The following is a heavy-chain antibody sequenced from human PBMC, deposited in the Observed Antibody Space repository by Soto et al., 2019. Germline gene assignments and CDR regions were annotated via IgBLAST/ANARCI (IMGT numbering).Heavy chain of an antibody. Sequence: QVQLQESGPGLVKPSQTLSLTCTVSGGSISSGGYYWSWIRQHPGKGLEWIGYTYYSESTYYNPSLTRRVTISVDPSKNQFSLKLSSVTAADTAVYYCARAWGGYFDYWGQGTLVTVSS. CDR3: ARAWGGYFDY. D-gene: IGHD3-16*01. V-gene: IGHV4-31*03. CDR1: GGSISSGGYY. CDR2: TYYSEST. J-gene: IGHJ4*02.